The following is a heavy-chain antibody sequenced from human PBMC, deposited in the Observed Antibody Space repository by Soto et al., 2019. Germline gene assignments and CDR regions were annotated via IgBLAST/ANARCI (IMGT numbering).Heavy chain of an antibody. CDR2: VNPNNGDT. V-gene: IGHV1-8*01. CDR1: GYTFSNYD. Sequence: QVQLVQSGAELKKPGASVKVSCKASGYTFSNYDMNWVRQATGQGPEWIGWVNPNNGDTGYAQKFQGRVTLTTEISTTTAYMELTSLRSEDTAIYHCAKVSRKGSAIDFDYWGQGTLITVSS. J-gene: IGHJ4*02. CDR3: AKVSRKGSAIDFDY. D-gene: IGHD3-10*01.